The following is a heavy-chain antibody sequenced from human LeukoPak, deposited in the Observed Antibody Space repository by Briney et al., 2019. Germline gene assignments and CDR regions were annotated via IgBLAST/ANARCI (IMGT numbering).Heavy chain of an antibody. CDR1: GFTFSSYG. CDR3: ARDSIAAAGDYYYGMDV. V-gene: IGHV3-33*01. CDR2: IWYDGSNK. Sequence: WGSLRLSCAASGFTFSSYGMHWVRQAPGKGLEWVAVIWYDGSNKYYADSVKGRFTISRDNSKNTLYLQMNSLRAEDTAVYYCARDSIAAAGDYYYGMDVWGQGTTVTVSS. D-gene: IGHD6-13*01. J-gene: IGHJ6*02.